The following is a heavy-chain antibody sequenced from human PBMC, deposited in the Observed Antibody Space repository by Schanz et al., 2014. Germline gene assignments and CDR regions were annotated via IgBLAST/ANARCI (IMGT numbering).Heavy chain of an antibody. Sequence: QVQLVQSGAEVKKPGASVKVSCKASGYTFTRYYIHWVRQAPGQGLEWMGIINPSGGSTTYAQKFQGRVTMTSDTSTSTGDMELSSLRSEDTAVYYCARNYGGHSEESDRYGMDVWGQGTTVTVSS. CDR3: ARNYGGHSEESDRYGMDV. CDR2: INPSGGST. D-gene: IGHD4-17*01. V-gene: IGHV1-46*01. CDR1: GYTFTRYY. J-gene: IGHJ6*02.